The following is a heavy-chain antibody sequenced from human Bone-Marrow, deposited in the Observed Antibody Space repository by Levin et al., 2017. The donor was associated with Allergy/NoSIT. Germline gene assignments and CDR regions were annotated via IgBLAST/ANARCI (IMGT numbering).Heavy chain of an antibody. Sequence: GGSLRLSCAASGFTFSNYNMHWVRQAPGKGLVWVSRMNFDGSITDYADSVRGRFTISRDNAKNTVYLQMNSLRDDDTAVYYCAREGGWVAGHDWYFDLWGRGTLVTVSS. J-gene: IGHJ2*01. CDR3: AREGGWVAGHDWYFDL. V-gene: IGHV3-74*01. D-gene: IGHD1-26*01. CDR1: GFTFSNYN. CDR2: MNFDGSIT.